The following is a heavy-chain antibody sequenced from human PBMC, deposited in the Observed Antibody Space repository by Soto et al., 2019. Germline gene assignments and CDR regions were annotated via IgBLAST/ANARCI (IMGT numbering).Heavy chain of an antibody. CDR1: GGSISSYY. D-gene: IGHD4-17*01. CDR2: IYYSGST. V-gene: IGHV4-59*01. J-gene: IGHJ5*02. CDR3: ARDYGDSPFDP. Sequence: SETLLLTCTVSGGSISSYYWSWIRQPPGKGLEWIGYIYYSGSTNYNPSLKSRVTISVDTSKNQFSLKLSSVTAADTAVYYCARDYGDSPFDPGGQGTLVTVSS.